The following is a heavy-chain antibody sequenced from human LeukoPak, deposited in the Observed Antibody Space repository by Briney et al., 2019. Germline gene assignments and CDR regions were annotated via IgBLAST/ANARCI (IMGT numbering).Heavy chain of an antibody. CDR2: IYTSGTT. D-gene: IGHD4-17*01. Sequence: SETLSLTCTVSGGSISSYYWSWIRQPAGKGLEWIGRIYTSGTTHYNPSLKSRVTMSVDTSKNQFSLKLSSVTAADTAVYYCARLSTVTTSFGYWGQGTLVTVSS. V-gene: IGHV4-4*07. CDR3: ARLSTVTTSFGY. CDR1: GGSISSYY. J-gene: IGHJ4*02.